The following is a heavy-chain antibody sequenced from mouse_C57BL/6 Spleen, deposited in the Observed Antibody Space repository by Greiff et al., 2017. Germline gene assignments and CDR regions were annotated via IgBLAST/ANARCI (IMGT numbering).Heavy chain of an antibody. Sequence: EVKLVESGPGLVKPSQSLSLTCSVTGYSITSGYYWNWIRQFPGNKLEWMGYISYDGSNNYNPSLKNRISITRDTSKNQFFLKLNSVTTEDTATYYCARDGDYDSYAMDYWGQGTSVTVSS. J-gene: IGHJ4*01. D-gene: IGHD2-4*01. CDR3: ARDGDYDSYAMDY. V-gene: IGHV3-6*01. CDR1: GYSITSGYY. CDR2: ISYDGSN.